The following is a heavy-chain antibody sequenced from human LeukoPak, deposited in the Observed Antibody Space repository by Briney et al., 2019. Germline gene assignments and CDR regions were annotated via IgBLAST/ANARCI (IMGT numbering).Heavy chain of an antibody. CDR3: VRDWPGDSYGADP. Sequence: GGSLRLSCAASGFILSDYWMNWVRQAPGKGLEWVANIKQDGSEKYYVDSVKGRFTISRDNAKNSLYLQMNSLRAEDTAVYYCVRDWPGDSYGADPWGQGTLVTVSS. J-gene: IGHJ5*02. CDR2: IKQDGSEK. D-gene: IGHD5-18*01. CDR1: GFILSDYW. V-gene: IGHV3-7*01.